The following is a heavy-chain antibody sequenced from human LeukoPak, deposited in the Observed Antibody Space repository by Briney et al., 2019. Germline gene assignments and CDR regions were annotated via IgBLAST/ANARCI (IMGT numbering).Heavy chain of an antibody. Sequence: PGGSLRLSCAASGLTVSRNYMSWARQAPGKGVEWVSVIYSGGGPYYSECGKGIFMISRDDSKNTLYLQMNSLRVEDTAVYYCARGTCPGGDCYYYYGLDVWGQGTTVTVSS. CDR1: GLTVSRNY. J-gene: IGHJ6*02. V-gene: IGHV3-66*01. CDR3: ARGTCPGGDCYYYYGLDV. D-gene: IGHD2-21*02. CDR2: IYSGGGP.